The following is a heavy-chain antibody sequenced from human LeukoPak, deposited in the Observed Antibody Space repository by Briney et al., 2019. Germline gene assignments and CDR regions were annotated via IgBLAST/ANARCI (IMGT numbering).Heavy chain of an antibody. CDR3: ARGHSYGFVLDY. CDR1: GFTFSSYS. V-gene: IGHV3-21*01. J-gene: IGHJ4*02. CDR2: ISSSSSYI. D-gene: IGHD5-18*01. Sequence: GGSLRLSCAASGFTFSSYSMNWVRQAPGKGLEWVSSISSSSSYIYYADSVKGRFTISRDNAKNSLYLQMNSLRAEDTAVYYCARGHSYGFVLDYWGQGTLVTVSS.